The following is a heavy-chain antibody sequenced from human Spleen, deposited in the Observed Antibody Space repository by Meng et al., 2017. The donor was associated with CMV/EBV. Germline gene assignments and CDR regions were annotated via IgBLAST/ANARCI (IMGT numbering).Heavy chain of an antibody. Sequence: FSDYYMFWFRQAPGKGLEWVSYISSSGINTFYADSVKGRFTVSRDNAKNSLFLQMDSLTAEDTAVYYCARDPDSTIFGVALHWFFDLWGRGTLVTVSS. CDR1: FSDYY. V-gene: IGHV3-11*01. J-gene: IGHJ2*01. CDR2: ISSSGINT. D-gene: IGHD3-3*01. CDR3: ARDPDSTIFGVALHWFFDL.